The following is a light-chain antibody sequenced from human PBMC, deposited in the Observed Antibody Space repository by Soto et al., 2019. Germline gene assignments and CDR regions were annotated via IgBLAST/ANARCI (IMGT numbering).Light chain of an antibody. Sequence: DIHMNQSPSTRSAFVGDRVTFTCPASQSLNNLLTLYQQKPGKAPKLLIYKASTLESGVPSSVSGSGSGTEFTLTISSLHPEYNAAYYCQHYNGYPITFGGGTKVEIK. CDR2: KAS. CDR3: QHYNGYPIT. J-gene: IGKJ4*01. CDR1: QSLNNL. V-gene: IGKV1-5*03.